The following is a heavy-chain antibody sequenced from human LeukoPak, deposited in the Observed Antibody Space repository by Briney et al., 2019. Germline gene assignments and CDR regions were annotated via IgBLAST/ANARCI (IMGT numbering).Heavy chain of an antibody. J-gene: IGHJ3*02. V-gene: IGHV4-59*08. CDR2: IYYSGST. Sequence: SETLSLTCTVSGDSISSYYWSWIRPPPGKGLEWIGYIYYSGSTNYNPSLTSRVTISVDTSKTQSSLKLSSVTAADTAVYYCARSYPLEPFDIWGQGTMVTVSS. D-gene: IGHD3-10*01. CDR1: GDSISSYY. CDR3: ARSYPLEPFDI.